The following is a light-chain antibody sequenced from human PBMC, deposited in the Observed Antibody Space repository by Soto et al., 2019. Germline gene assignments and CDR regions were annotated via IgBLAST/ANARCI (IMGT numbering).Light chain of an antibody. V-gene: IGKV3D-15*01. CDR2: ESS. CDR3: QQYNSWPLT. Sequence: EIVMTQSPATLSVSPGERATLSCRASQSVSSNLAWYQQKPGQAPRLLIYESSNRATGIAARFSGSGSGTDFTLTISSLQSEDFAVYYCQQYNSWPLTFGGGTKVDIK. J-gene: IGKJ4*01. CDR1: QSVSSN.